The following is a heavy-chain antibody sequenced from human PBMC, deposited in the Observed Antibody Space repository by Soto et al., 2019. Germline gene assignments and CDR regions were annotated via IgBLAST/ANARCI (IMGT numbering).Heavy chain of an antibody. CDR3: AKDMIKDYDILTGYHDAFDI. J-gene: IGHJ3*02. CDR1: GFTFDDYA. Sequence: EVQLVESGGGLVQPGRSLRLSCAASGFTFDDYAMHWVRQAPGKGLEWVSGISWNSGSIGYADSVKGRFTISRDNAKNSLYLQMNSLRAEDTALYYCAKDMIKDYDILTGYHDAFDIWGQGTMVTVSS. V-gene: IGHV3-9*01. D-gene: IGHD3-9*01. CDR2: ISWNSGSI.